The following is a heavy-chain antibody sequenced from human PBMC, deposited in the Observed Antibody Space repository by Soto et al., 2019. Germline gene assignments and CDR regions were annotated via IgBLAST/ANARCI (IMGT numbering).Heavy chain of an antibody. J-gene: IGHJ6*03. V-gene: IGHV4-39*01. CDR2: IYYSGST. CDR1: GGSISSSSYY. CDR3: ARSGRGIILYYYYYYMDV. Sequence: QLQLQESGPGLVKPSETLSLTCTVSGGSISSSSYYWGWIRQPPGKGLEWIGSIYYSGSTYYNPSLKSRVTISVDTSKTQFSLKLSSVTAADTAVYYCARSGRGIILYYYYYYMDVWGKGTTVTVSS. D-gene: IGHD1-26*01.